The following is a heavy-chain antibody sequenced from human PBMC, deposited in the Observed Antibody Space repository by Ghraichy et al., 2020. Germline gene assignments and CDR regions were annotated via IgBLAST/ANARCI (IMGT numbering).Heavy chain of an antibody. CDR2: ISSTSSTM. J-gene: IGHJ6*02. CDR1: GFSFSGYS. D-gene: IGHD3-10*01. CDR3: ARSNYYGSGGYDFYYGMDV. V-gene: IGHV3-48*02. Sequence: LSLTCAASGFSFSGYSMNWVRQAPGKGLEWVSYISSTSSTMYYADSVKGRFTISRDNAKNSLYLQMNSLRDEDTAVYYCARSNYYGSGGYDFYYGMDVWGQGTTVTVSS.